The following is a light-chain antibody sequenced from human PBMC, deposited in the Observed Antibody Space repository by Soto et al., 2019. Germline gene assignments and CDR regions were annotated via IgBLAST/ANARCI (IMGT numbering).Light chain of an antibody. CDR3: QQSFTTPWT. V-gene: IGKV1-39*01. CDR1: QTISNY. J-gene: IGKJ1*01. CDR2: AAS. Sequence: DIPMAQSPSSLSASVGDRVTITCRASQTISNYLNWYQQKPGKAPKVLIYAASHLQRGVPLRFSGSGSGTDFALTISSLQPEDFATYYCQQSFTTPWTFGQGTKVEI.